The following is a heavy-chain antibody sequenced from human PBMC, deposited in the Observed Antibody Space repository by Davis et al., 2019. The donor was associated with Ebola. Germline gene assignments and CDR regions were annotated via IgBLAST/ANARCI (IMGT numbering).Heavy chain of an antibody. CDR2: INAGNGNT. CDR3: ARDSSGWYYFDN. V-gene: IGHV1-3*01. D-gene: IGHD6-19*01. J-gene: IGHJ4*02. Sequence: ASVKVSCKVSAGSFRSYALSWVRQAPGQRLAWMGWINAGNGNTKYSQKFQGRVTITRDTSASTAYMELSSLRSADTAVYYCARDSSGWYYFDNWGQGTLVTVSS. CDR1: AGSFRSYA.